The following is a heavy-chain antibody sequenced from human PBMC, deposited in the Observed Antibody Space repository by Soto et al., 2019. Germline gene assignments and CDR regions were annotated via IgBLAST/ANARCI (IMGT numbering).Heavy chain of an antibody. D-gene: IGHD1-1*01. V-gene: IGHV1-46*01. J-gene: IGHJ3*02. CDR3: ARGGGVGLDGSAAFDI. CDR1: GYTLTSHH. CDR2: INPANGVA. Sequence: QVHLVQSGAEVKKPGASMKVSCTASGYTLTSHHVHWVRQAPGRRLEWMGTINPANGVAHYTARFQGRVIMTRDTSTSTVYMELRGLASEDTASFYCARGGGVGLDGSAAFDIWGQGTMVTVSS.